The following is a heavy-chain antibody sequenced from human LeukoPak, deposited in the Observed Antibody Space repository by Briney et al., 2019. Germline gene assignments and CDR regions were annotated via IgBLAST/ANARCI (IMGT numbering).Heavy chain of an antibody. V-gene: IGHV5-51*01. Sequence: GASLKISCKGSGYSFTSYWIGWVRQLPGKGLEWMGIIYPGDSDTRYSPSFQGQVTISADKSISTAYLQWSSLKASDTAMYYCARGPWDFWSGYYFDYWGQGTLVTVSS. CDR1: GYSFTSYW. CDR2: IYPGDSDT. D-gene: IGHD3-3*01. J-gene: IGHJ4*02. CDR3: ARGPWDFWSGYYFDY.